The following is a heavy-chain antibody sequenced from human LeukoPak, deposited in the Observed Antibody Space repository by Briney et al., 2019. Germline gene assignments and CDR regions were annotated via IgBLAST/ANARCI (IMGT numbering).Heavy chain of an antibody. D-gene: IGHD3-10*01. CDR1: GHTLTGYY. J-gene: IGHJ4*02. V-gene: IGHV1-2*02. CDR3: EYNDYDSRNYYFDY. CDR2: INLNTGAT. Sequence: ASVKVSCKASGHTLTGYYVHWLRQAPGQGPEWMGWINLNTGATNYAQNFQGRVTVTRDTSISTVYMDLSRLTSDDTAVYYCEYNDYDSRNYYFDYWGQGTLVTVSS.